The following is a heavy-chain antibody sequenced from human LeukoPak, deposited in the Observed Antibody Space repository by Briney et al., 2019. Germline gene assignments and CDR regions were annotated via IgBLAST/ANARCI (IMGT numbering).Heavy chain of an antibody. CDR2: IWFDGSVK. D-gene: IGHD6-13*01. V-gene: IGHV3-33*08. Sequence: GGSLRLSCAASGFSFNTHGMHWVRQAPGKGLEWVAAIWFDGSVKHYSDAVKGRFTISRDNAKNSLYLQMNSLRAEDTAAYYCARGAAGRTYYYYGMDVWGQGTTVTVSS. CDR1: GFSFNTHG. J-gene: IGHJ6*02. CDR3: ARGAAGRTYYYYGMDV.